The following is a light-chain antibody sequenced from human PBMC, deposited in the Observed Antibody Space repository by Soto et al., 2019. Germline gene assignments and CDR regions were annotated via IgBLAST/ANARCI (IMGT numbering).Light chain of an antibody. CDR1: QSVSSSY. J-gene: IGKJ1*01. CDR2: DAS. CDR3: QQYGSSPWT. V-gene: IGKV3-20*01. Sequence: EIVLTQSPGTLSLSPGERATLSCRASQSVSSSYVAWYQQKPGQAPRLLIYDASSRATGIPDRFSGSESGTDFTLTISRLGPEDFAVYYCQQYGSSPWTFGQGTKVEVK.